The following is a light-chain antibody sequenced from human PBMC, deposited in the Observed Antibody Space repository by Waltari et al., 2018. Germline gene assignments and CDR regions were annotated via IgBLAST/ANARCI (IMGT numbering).Light chain of an antibody. CDR2: KDN. Sequence: SSELTQPTSVSVSPGETAEITCSGDVLTRQYTRWLQQKPDQAPVLVIYKDNVRPSDIPERFSGSTSGTTVTLTVRGAQVEDEADYYCYSAADNNLVFGGGTKLTIL. CDR1: VLTRQY. V-gene: IGLV3-27*01. CDR3: YSAADNNLV. J-gene: IGLJ2*01.